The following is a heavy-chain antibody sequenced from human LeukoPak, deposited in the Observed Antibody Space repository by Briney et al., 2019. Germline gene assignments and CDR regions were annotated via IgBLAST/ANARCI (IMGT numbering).Heavy chain of an antibody. CDR2: INGSGGST. CDR1: GFTFSSYS. J-gene: IGHJ4*02. CDR3: AKDRAIFGVGSFGY. Sequence: GGSLRLSCAASGFTFSSYSMNWVRQAPGKGLEWVSAINGSGGSTYYADSVKGRFTISRDNSKNTLYLQMNSLRAEDTAVYYCAKDRAIFGVGSFGYWGQGTLVTVSS. D-gene: IGHD3-3*01. V-gene: IGHV3-23*01.